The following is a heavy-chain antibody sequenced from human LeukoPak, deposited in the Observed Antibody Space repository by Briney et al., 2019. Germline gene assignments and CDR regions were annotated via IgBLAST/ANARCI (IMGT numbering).Heavy chain of an antibody. CDR2: IYPGDSDT. V-gene: IGHV5-51*01. Sequence: GESLKISCKGSGYRFPTYWIGRVRQMPGKGLEWMGIIYPGDSDTTYSPSFQGQVTISADKSISTAYLQWSSLKASDTAMYYCARGPAGVDTAMASYYFDYWGQGTLVTVSS. CDR3: ARGPAGVDTAMASYYFDY. J-gene: IGHJ4*02. CDR1: GYRFPTYW. D-gene: IGHD5-18*01.